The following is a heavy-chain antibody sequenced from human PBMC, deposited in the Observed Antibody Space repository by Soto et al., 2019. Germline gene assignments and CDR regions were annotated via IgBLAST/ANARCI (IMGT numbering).Heavy chain of an antibody. CDR1: GFTFSNAW. V-gene: IGHV3-15*01. Sequence: GGSLRLSCAASGFTFSNAWMSWVRQAPGKGLEWVGRIKSETDGGTTDYAAPVKGRFTISRDDSKNTLYLQMNSLKTEDTAVYYCGLELRSAFDIWGQGTMVTVSS. CDR3: GLELRSAFDI. CDR2: IKSETDGGTT. J-gene: IGHJ3*02. D-gene: IGHD1-7*01.